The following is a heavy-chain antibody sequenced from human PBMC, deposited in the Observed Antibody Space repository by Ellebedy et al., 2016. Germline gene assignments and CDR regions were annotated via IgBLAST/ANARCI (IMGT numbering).Heavy chain of an antibody. V-gene: IGHV4-39*07. CDR1: GGSISSSSYY. CDR2: IYYSGST. Sequence: SETLSLTXTVSGGSISSSSYYWGWIRQPPGKGLEWIGSIYYSGSTYYNPSLKSRVTISVDTSKNQFSLKLSSVTAADTAVYYCATMAGGIWFGELIPHWYFDLWGRGTLVTVSS. CDR3: ATMAGGIWFGELIPHWYFDL. D-gene: IGHD3-10*01. J-gene: IGHJ2*01.